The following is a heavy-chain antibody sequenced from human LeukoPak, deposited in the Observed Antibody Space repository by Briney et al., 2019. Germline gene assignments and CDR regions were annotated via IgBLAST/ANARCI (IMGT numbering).Heavy chain of an antibody. V-gene: IGHV3-66*01. CDR1: GFTFDDYG. Sequence: GGSLRLSCAASGFTFDDYGMSWVRQAPGKGLEWVSEIYSGGSTYYAASVKGRFSISRDNSKNTVYLQMNSLRAEDTAVYYCARDFSPYYDFWSGYSPSLFFDYWGQGTLVTVSS. D-gene: IGHD3-3*01. CDR3: ARDFSPYYDFWSGYSPSLFFDY. CDR2: IYSGGST. J-gene: IGHJ4*02.